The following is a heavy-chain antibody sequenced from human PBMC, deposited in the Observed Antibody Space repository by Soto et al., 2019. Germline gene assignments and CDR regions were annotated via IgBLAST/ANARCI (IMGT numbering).Heavy chain of an antibody. CDR2: INSDGSST. CDR3: ARIAAAGYYYYYMDV. J-gene: IGHJ6*03. D-gene: IGHD6-13*01. CDR1: GFTFSSYW. V-gene: IGHV3-74*01. Sequence: GGSLRLSCAASGFTFSSYWMHWVRQAPGKGLVWVSRINSDGSSTSYADSVKGRFTISRDNAKNTLYLQMNSLRAEDTAVYYCARIAAAGYYYYYMDVWGKGTTVTVSS.